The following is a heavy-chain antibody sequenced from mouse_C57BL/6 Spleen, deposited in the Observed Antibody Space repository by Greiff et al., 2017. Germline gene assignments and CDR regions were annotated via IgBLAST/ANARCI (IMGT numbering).Heavy chain of an antibody. V-gene: IGHV1-39*01. CDR2: INPNYGTT. Sequence: EVQLQQSGPELVKPGASVKISCKASGYSFTDYNMNWVKQSNGKSLEWIGVINPNYGTTSYNQKFKGKATLTVDQSSSTAYMQLNSLTSEDSAVYYCARSSLYGSSRYWYFDVWGTGTTVTVSS. D-gene: IGHD1-1*01. CDR1: GYSFTDYN. J-gene: IGHJ1*03. CDR3: ARSSLYGSSRYWYFDV.